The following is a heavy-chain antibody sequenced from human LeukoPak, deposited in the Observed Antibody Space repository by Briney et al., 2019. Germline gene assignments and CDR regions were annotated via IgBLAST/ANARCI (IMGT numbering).Heavy chain of an antibody. CDR3: AREIAADRGFDS. Sequence: GGSLRLSCAASGFTVSSNYMSWVRQTPGKGLEWVSLIYNSGNTYYADSVKGRFTISRDNSKNTLYLQMNSLRAEDTAVYYCAREIAADRGFDSWGQGTLVTVSS. CDR1: GFTVSSNY. D-gene: IGHD6-6*01. CDR2: IYNSGNT. V-gene: IGHV3-53*01. J-gene: IGHJ4*02.